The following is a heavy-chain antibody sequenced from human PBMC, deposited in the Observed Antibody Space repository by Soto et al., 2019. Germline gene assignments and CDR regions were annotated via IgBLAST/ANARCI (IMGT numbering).Heavy chain of an antibody. CDR3: ASDYYDSSGYYRPCY. Sequence: GSVKVSCKASGYTFTGYYMHWVRQAPGQGLEWMGWINPNSGGTNYAQKFQGRVTMTRDTSISTAYMELSRLRSDDTAVYYCASDYYDSSGYYRPCYWGQGTLVTVSS. CDR2: INPNSGGT. V-gene: IGHV1-2*02. D-gene: IGHD3-22*01. CDR1: GYTFTGYY. J-gene: IGHJ4*02.